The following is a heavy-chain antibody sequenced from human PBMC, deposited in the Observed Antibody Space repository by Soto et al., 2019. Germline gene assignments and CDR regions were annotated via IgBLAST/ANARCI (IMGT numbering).Heavy chain of an antibody. CDR2: ISGSEK. Sequence: LLLSGAASGFTFSSYAMSWVRQAPGKGLEWASAISGSEKYYVDSVKGRFTISRDNAKNSLYLQMNSLRAEDTAVYYCARVQVRFWSGYYLASDYYYYGMDVWGQGTTVTVSS. J-gene: IGHJ6*02. CDR3: ARVQVRFWSGYYLASDYYYYGMDV. CDR1: GFTFSSYA. D-gene: IGHD3-3*01. V-gene: IGHV3-7*03.